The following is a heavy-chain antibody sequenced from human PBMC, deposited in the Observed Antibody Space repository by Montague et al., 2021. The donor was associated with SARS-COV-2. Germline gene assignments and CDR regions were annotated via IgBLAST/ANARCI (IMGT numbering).Heavy chain of an antibody. D-gene: IGHD3-10*01. CDR2: ISGSADIT. CDR1: GFTFRHYA. Sequence: SLRLSCAASGFTFRHYAMIWVRQAPGKGLEWVSGISGSADITYYXXSLKGRFTISRDNSKNTLYLQMSSLRAEDTAVYFCLNYHGSGSYGDFWGQGTLVTVSP. CDR3: LNYHGSGSYGDF. V-gene: IGHV3-23*01. J-gene: IGHJ4*02.